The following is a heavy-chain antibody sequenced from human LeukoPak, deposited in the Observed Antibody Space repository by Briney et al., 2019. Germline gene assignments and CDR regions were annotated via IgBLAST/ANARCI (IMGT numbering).Heavy chain of an antibody. V-gene: IGHV3-53*01. D-gene: IGHD6-6*01. CDR2: IYSGGST. CDR3: ARDYSSSSGFDY. J-gene: IGHJ4*02. Sequence: PGGSLRLSCAASGFTVSSNYMSWVRQAPGKGLEWVSVIYSGGSTYYADSVKGRFTISRDNAKNSLYLQMNSLRAEDTAVYYCARDYSSSSGFDYWGQGTLVTVSS. CDR1: GFTVSSNY.